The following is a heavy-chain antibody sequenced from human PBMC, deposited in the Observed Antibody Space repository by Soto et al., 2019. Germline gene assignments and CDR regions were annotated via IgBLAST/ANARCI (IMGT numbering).Heavy chain of an antibody. V-gene: IGHV3-15*07. Sequence: EVHLVESGGGFVKPGGSLRLSCAAFDFTFSHAWMDWVRQAPGKGLEWVGRIKSKVDGETTNYAAPVEARFTISIDDSKNTLYLQMNNLKTEDTAVYYCARRIAVAGSYYFDYWGQGTLVTVSS. CDR2: IKSKVDGETT. J-gene: IGHJ4*02. CDR3: ARRIAVAGSYYFDY. D-gene: IGHD6-19*01. CDR1: DFTFSHAW.